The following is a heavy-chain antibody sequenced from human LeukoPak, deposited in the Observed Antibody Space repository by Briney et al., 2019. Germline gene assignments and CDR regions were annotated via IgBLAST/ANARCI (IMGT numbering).Heavy chain of an antibody. CDR3: TAYGYCRGGSCYGAGLDY. V-gene: IGHV3-66*01. J-gene: IGHJ4*02. Sequence: GGWLRLSCAASGFTVSSNYMGWVRQAPGRGVECVCVIYSGGSTYYADSVKGRFPISRANSNHPRYLQKNSLRAKDTAVYYCTAYGYCRGGSCYGAGLDYWGQGTRATVPS. D-gene: IGHD2-15*01. CDR2: IYSGGST. CDR1: GFTVSSNY.